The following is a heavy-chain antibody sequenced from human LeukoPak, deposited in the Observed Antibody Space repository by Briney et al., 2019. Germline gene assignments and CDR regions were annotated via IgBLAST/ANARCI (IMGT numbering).Heavy chain of an antibody. CDR2: TYHTSTWYN. V-gene: IGHV6-1*01. D-gene: IGHD4/OR15-4a*01. J-gene: IGHJ4*02. Sequence: SQTLSLTCALSGDSVSSNSAAWNWIRQSPSRGLEWLARTYHTSTWYNDPSFSVKSPITINPDTSKNQFSLPLRSVSPDDTAVYYCDRDLPPGAAGATSPFDSWGQGTPVTVS. CDR1: GDSVSSNSAA. CDR3: DRDLPPGAAGATSPFDS.